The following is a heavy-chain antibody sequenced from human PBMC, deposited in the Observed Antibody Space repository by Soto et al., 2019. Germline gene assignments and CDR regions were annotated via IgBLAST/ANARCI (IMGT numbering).Heavy chain of an antibody. CDR1: GFTFSSYA. CDR2: ISGSGGST. V-gene: IGHV3-23*01. Sequence: EVQLLESGGGLVQPGGSLRLSCAASGFTFSSYAMNWVRQAPGKGVEWVSVISGSGGSTYYPDAVKGRFTISRDNSKNTLYLQMNSLRAEDTAVYYCAKRTVGWYFDLWGRGTLVTVSS. CDR3: AKRTVGWYFDL. D-gene: IGHD4-17*01. J-gene: IGHJ2*01.